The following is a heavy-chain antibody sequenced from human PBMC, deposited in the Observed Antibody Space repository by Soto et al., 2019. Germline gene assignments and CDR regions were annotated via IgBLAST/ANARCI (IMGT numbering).Heavy chain of an antibody. Sequence: SETLSLTCTVSGGSISSGDYYWSWIRQPPGKGLEWIGYIYYSGSTYYNPSLKSRVTISVDTSKNQFSLKLSSVPAADTAVYYCATGAVVVVPAAIIVSWFDPWGQGTLVTVSS. J-gene: IGHJ5*02. V-gene: IGHV4-30-4*01. CDR2: IYYSGST. CDR1: GGSISSGDYY. CDR3: ATGAVVVVPAAIIVSWFDP. D-gene: IGHD2-2*01.